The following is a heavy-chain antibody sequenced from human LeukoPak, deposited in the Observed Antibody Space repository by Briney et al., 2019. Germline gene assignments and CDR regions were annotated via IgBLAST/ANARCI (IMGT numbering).Heavy chain of an antibody. Sequence: GGSLRLSCAVSGYTFTNYYMTWLRQAPGKGPEWLSLIDPSGNNAYYADSVKGRFTISRDNAKNSLYLQMNGLRVEDTAVYYCTTTGGRDGDFWGQGTQVTVSS. V-gene: IGHV3-11*01. D-gene: IGHD5-24*01. CDR1: GYTFTNYY. J-gene: IGHJ4*02. CDR2: IDPSGNNA. CDR3: TTTGGRDGDF.